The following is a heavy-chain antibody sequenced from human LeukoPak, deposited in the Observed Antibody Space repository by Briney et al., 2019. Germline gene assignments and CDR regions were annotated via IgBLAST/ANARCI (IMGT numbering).Heavy chain of an antibody. CDR3: ARDSEEYDFWSGYYTGPYDY. D-gene: IGHD3-3*01. V-gene: IGHV3-21*01. CDR2: ISSSSTYI. CDR1: GFTFSSYT. Sequence: GGSLRLSCAASGFTFSSYTMNWVRQAPGKGLEWVSSISSSSTYIYYADSVEGRFTISRDNAENSLFLEMNSLRAEDTAVYYCARDSEEYDFWSGYYTGPYDYWGQGTLVTVSS. J-gene: IGHJ4*02.